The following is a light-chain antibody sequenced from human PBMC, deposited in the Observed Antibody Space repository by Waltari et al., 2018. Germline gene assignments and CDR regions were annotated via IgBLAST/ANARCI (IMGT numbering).Light chain of an antibody. CDR1: SSDVVGYDF. J-gene: IGLJ1*01. CDR2: EVS. CDR3: ISYAGSNNYV. V-gene: IGLV2-8*01. Sequence: QSALTQPPSASGSPGQSVTISCPGTSSDVVGYDFVSWYQQHPGKAPKLLICEVSRRPSGVPERFSGSKSGNTASLTVSGLQAEDEADYYCISYAGSNNYVFGTGTKVTVL.